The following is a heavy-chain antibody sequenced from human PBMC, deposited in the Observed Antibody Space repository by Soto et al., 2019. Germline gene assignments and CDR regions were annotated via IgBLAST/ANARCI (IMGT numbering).Heavy chain of an antibody. V-gene: IGHV4-59*12. Sequence: SGSLSLTCTACGDSISSYYWSWIRQPPGKGLEWIGYIYYSGSTNYNPSLKSRVTISVDTSNNQFSLKLSSVTAADPAVYYCARVPDRWGQGTLVTVSS. CDR2: IYYSGST. CDR1: GDSISSYY. CDR3: ARVPDR. D-gene: IGHD2-2*01. J-gene: IGHJ5*02.